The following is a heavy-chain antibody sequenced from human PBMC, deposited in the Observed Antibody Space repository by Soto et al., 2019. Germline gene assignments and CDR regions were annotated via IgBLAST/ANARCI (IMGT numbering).Heavy chain of an antibody. Sequence: ASVKVSCKASGYTFTIYDISRVRQAPVQGLEWMGWISAYNGNTNYAQKLQGRVTMTTDTSTSTAYMELRSLRSDDTAVYYCARDRWDIVVVVDATDALDIWGQGTMVTVSS. V-gene: IGHV1-18*01. J-gene: IGHJ3*02. CDR3: ARDRWDIVVVVDATDALDI. CDR1: GYTFTIYD. D-gene: IGHD2-15*01. CDR2: ISAYNGNT.